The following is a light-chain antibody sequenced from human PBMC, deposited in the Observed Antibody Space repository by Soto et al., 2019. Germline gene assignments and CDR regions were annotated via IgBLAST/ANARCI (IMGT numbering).Light chain of an antibody. CDR1: QSVFYSPKNKNY. CDR2: WAS. J-gene: IGKJ3*01. V-gene: IGKV4-1*01. CDR3: QQYYATPLT. Sequence: DIVMTQSLDSLAVSLGERATINCKSSQSVFYSPKNKNYLAWYQQKPGQPPKLLIYWASTRESGVPDRFSGSGSGTDFTLTISSLQAEDVAVYYCQQYYATPLTFGPGTKVDIK.